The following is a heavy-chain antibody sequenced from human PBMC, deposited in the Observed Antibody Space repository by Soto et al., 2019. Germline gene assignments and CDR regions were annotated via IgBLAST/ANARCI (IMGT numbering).Heavy chain of an antibody. D-gene: IGHD3-3*01. Sequence: EVQLVESGVGLVKPVGSFGLPCAPSGFTFTTAWTNWVHPAPGKGRWWMGLITSNMVVGTADNAAPVKGRFTTSRDDSKNTLYLQMNSLKAEDTAVYYCTTDPWAMFGVGALTSRQVDYWGQGTLVTVSS. V-gene: IGHV3-15*07. J-gene: IGHJ4*02. CDR1: GFTFTTAW. CDR3: TTDPWAMFGVGALTSRQVDY. CDR2: ITSNMVVGTA.